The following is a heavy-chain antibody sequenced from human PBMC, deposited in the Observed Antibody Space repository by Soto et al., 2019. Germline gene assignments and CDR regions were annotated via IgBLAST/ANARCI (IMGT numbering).Heavy chain of an antibody. CDR3: ARDRSYSYFDY. CDR1: GFTFKSHG. CDR2: IWYDGSNK. J-gene: IGHJ4*02. Sequence: QVQLVESGGGVVQPGRSLRLSCAASGFTFKSHGMHWVRQAPGKGLEWVAVIWYDGSNKYYADSVKGRFTISRDNSKNTRYLKMNGLRAEDTAVYYCARDRSYSYFDYWGQGTLVTVSS. D-gene: IGHD1-26*01. V-gene: IGHV3-33*01.